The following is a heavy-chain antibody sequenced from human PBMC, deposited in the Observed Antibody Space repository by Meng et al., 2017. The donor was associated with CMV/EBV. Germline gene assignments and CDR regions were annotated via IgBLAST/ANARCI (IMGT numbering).Heavy chain of an antibody. CDR3: AADPMIVVVITTVRVFDY. V-gene: IGHV1-58*01. CDR2: IVVGSGNT. J-gene: IGHJ4*02. D-gene: IGHD3-22*01. CDR1: GFTFTSSA. Sequence: SAKVSCKASGFTFTSSAVQWARQARGQRLEWIGWIVVGSGNTNYAQKFQERVTITRDMSTSTAYMELSSLRSEDTTVYYCAADPMIVVVITTVRVFDYWGQGTLVTVSS.